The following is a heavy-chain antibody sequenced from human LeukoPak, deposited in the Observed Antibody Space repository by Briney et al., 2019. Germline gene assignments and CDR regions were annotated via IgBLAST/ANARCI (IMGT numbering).Heavy chain of an antibody. CDR2: IYTSGST. J-gene: IGHJ5*02. CDR1: GGSISSYY. D-gene: IGHD3-22*01. CDR3: ARDPDYYDSSGYYFP. Sequence: SETLSLTCTVSGGSISSYYWSWIRQPAGKGLEWIGRIYTSGSTNYNPSLKSRVTMSVDTSKNQFSLKLSSVTAADTAVYYCARDPDYYDSSGYYFPWGQGTLVTVSS. V-gene: IGHV4-4*07.